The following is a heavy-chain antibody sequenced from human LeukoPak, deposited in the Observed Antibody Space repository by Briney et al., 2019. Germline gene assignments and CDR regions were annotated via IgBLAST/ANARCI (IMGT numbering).Heavy chain of an antibody. V-gene: IGHV1-3*01. J-gene: IGHJ4*02. CDR3: ARGVWSSHNKEYFLDY. Sequence: ASVKVSCKTSGYTFSIYAMNWVRQAPGQRPEWMGWINAGNGKTKYSQRFQGRVTITRDTSASTAYMELSSLRSEDTAMYYCARGVWSSHNKEYFLDYWGQGTLVTVSS. CDR2: INAGNGKT. D-gene: IGHD2-2*01. CDR1: GYTFSIYA.